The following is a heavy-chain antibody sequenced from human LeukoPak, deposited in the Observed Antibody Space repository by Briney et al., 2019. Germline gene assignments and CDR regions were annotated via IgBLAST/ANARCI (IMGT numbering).Heavy chain of an antibody. D-gene: IGHD3-10*01. J-gene: IGHJ3*02. Sequence: GGSLRLSCAASEFTFSNYAMNWVRQAPGKGLEWVSGISGSGDSTYYADSVKGRFTISRDNSKNTLYLQMNSLRAEDTAVYYCAKTGRGGMTGAFDIWGQGTMVTVSS. CDR3: AKTGRGGMTGAFDI. CDR1: EFTFSNYA. CDR2: ISGSGDST. V-gene: IGHV3-23*01.